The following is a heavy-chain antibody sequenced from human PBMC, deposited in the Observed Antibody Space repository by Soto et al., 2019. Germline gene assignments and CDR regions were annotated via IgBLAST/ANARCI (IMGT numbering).Heavy chain of an antibody. D-gene: IGHD1-26*01. CDR1: GGSISSYY. J-gene: IGHJ5*02. CDR3: ARGSIVGATVSGWFDP. V-gene: IGHV4-59*03. CDR2: IYYSGIT. Sequence: SETLSLTCSVSGGSISSYYWRWIRQTPEKGLEWIGYIYYSGITKYNPSLRSRATISVDTSKNQFSLHLTSVTAADTAVYFCARGSIVGATVSGWFDPWGQGTLVTVSS.